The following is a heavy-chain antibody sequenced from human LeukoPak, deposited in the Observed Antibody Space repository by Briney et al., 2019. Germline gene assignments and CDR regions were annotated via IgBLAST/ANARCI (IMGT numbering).Heavy chain of an antibody. Sequence: GGSLRLSCAASGFTVSSNYMSWVRQAPGKGLEWVSYISSRSSTIYYADSVTGRFTISRDNAKNSLYLQMNSLRAEDTAVYYCARGLHYYDSSGYYYPDAFDIWGQGTMVTVSS. J-gene: IGHJ3*02. V-gene: IGHV3-48*01. D-gene: IGHD3-22*01. CDR1: GFTVSSNY. CDR3: ARGLHYYDSSGYYYPDAFDI. CDR2: ISSRSSTI.